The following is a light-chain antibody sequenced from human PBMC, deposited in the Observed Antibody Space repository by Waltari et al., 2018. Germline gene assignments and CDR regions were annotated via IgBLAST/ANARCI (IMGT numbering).Light chain of an antibody. J-gene: IGLJ3*02. CDR2: SNN. Sequence: QSVLTQPPSASGTPGQRVTISCSGSSSNIGSNTVNWYQQLTGTAPKLLIYSNNQRPAGVPYRFSGSTSGTSASLAISGLQSEDEADYYCAAWDDSLNGWVFGGGTKLTVL. V-gene: IGLV1-44*01. CDR3: AAWDDSLNGWV. CDR1: SSNIGSNT.